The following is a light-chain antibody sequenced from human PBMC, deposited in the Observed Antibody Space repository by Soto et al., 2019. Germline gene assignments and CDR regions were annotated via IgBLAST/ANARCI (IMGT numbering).Light chain of an antibody. V-gene: IGKV1-39*01. CDR3: QQGYSNRWT. Sequence: DIHLTQSPSSLSASVGDRVTRTCRAGQNIDNYLNWYQQKPGKAPNLLIYTASSLRSGVPSRFSGSGSGTDFTLTITSLQSEDFATYYCQQGYSNRWTFGQGTKVDIK. J-gene: IGKJ1*01. CDR2: TAS. CDR1: QNIDNY.